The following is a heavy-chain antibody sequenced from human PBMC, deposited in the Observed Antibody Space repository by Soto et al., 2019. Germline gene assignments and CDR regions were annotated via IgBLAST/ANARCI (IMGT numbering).Heavy chain of an antibody. CDR1: GGSFSGYH. D-gene: IGHD6-6*01. J-gene: IGHJ3*02. CDR3: ARVPRRSSSVTAGEDAFDI. V-gene: IGHV4-34*01. Sequence: QVQLQQWGSGLLKPSETLSLTCGVYGGSFSGYHWSWIRQPPGKGLEWIGEISYSGGTNYNPSLKSRVTISIDTSKNQFSLKLSSVTAADTAVYYCARVPRRSSSVTAGEDAFDIWGQGTMVTVSS. CDR2: ISYSGGT.